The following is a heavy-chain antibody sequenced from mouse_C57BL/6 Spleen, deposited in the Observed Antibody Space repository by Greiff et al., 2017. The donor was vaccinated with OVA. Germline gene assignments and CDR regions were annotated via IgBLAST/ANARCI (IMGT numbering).Heavy chain of an antibody. V-gene: IGHV1-62-2*01. CDR2: FYPGRGSI. Sequence: VKLMESGAELVKPGASVKLSCKASGYTFTEYTIHWVKQRSGQGLEWIGWFYPGRGSIKYNEKFKDKATLTADKSSSTVYMELSRLTSEDSAVYFWARHEEGLWYFDDWGQGTTLTVSS. D-gene: IGHD2-1*01. J-gene: IGHJ2*01. CDR3: ARHEEGLWYFDD. CDR1: GYTFTEYT.